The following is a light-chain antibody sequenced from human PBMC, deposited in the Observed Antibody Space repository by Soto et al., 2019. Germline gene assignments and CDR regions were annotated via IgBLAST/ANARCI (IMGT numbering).Light chain of an antibody. Sequence: QSALTQPASVSGSPGQSITSSCTGTSSDVGGYNYVSWYQQHPGKSPKLMIYEVTNRPSGVSNRFSGSKSGNTASLTISGLQAEDEAYYSCNSYTSSTTLVFGGGTQLTVL. CDR3: NSYTSSTTLV. J-gene: IGLJ2*01. CDR2: EVT. CDR1: SSDVGGYNY. V-gene: IGLV2-14*01.